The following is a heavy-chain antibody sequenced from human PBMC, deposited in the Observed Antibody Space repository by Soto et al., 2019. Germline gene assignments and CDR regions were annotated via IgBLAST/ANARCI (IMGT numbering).Heavy chain of an antibody. V-gene: IGHV4-59*01. CDR1: GGSISSYY. CDR2: IYYSGST. J-gene: IGHJ4*02. CDR3: AMRKSDYGDCYFDY. Sequence: PSETLSLTCTVSGGSISSYYWSWIRQPPGKGLEWIGYIYYSGSTNYNPSLKSRVTISVDTSKNQFSLKLSSVTAADTAVYYCAMRKSDYGDCYFDYWGQGTLVTVSS. D-gene: IGHD4-17*01.